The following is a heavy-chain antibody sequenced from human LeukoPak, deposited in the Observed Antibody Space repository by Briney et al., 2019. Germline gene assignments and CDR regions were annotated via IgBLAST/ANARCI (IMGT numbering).Heavy chain of an antibody. Sequence: SQTLSLTCTVSGGSISSGSYYRSWIRQPAGKGLEWIGRIYTSGSTNYNPSLKSRVTISVDTSKNQFSLKLSSVTAADTAVYYCARDEPRYCSSTSCHFRATQHWGQGTLVTVSS. V-gene: IGHV4-61*02. CDR2: IYTSGST. J-gene: IGHJ1*01. D-gene: IGHD2-2*01. CDR3: ARDEPRYCSSTSCHFRATQH. CDR1: GGSISSGSYY.